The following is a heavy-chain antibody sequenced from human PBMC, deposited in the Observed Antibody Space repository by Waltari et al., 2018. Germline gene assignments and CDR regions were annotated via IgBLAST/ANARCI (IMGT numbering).Heavy chain of an antibody. Sequence: EVQLLESGGGLVQPGGSLRLSCTVSGFSFSPYAMAWVRQVPGRGWEWVAIIGGGGNGQLYADSVKGRFTISRDNFKNTLSLQMNSLRVEDTAIYYCAKRLRDYSDNNLFDSWGQGTLVTVSS. J-gene: IGHJ4*02. CDR2: IGGGGNGQ. V-gene: IGHV3-23*03. CDR3: AKRLRDYSDNNLFDS. D-gene: IGHD4-4*01. CDR1: GFSFSPYA.